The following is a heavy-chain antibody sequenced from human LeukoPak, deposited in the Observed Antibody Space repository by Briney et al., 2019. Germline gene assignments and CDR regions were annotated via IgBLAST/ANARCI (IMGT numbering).Heavy chain of an antibody. J-gene: IGHJ6*03. CDR2: ISGSSR. Sequence: GGPPRLSCAASGFTFSSYSMNWVRQTPGKGLEWVSYISGSSRESVKGRFTISRDNAKNSLYLQMNSLRAEDTAVYYCARTTYLGGTTGYMDVWGKGTTVTVSS. CDR1: GFTFSSYS. D-gene: IGHD1-7*01. CDR3: ARTTYLGGTTGYMDV. V-gene: IGHV3-48*01.